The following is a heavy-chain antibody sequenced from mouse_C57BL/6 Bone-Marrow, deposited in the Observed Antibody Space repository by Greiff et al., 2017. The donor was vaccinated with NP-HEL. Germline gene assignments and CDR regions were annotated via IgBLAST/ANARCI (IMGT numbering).Heavy chain of an antibody. CDR3: TSFITTVVATDV. CDR2: IDPENGDT. J-gene: IGHJ1*03. CDR1: GFNIKDDY. Sequence: DVQLQESGAELVRQGASVKLSCSASGFNIKDDYMHWVKQRPQQGLEGIGWIDPENGDTEYAPKFQGKATITADTSSNTAYLQLSSLAWEDTAVYYCTSFITTVVATDVGGTGTTATVSS. V-gene: IGHV14-4*01. D-gene: IGHD1-1*01.